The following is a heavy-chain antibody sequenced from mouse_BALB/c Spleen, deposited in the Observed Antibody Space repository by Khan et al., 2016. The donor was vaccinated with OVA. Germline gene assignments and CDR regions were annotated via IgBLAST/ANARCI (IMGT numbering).Heavy chain of an antibody. J-gene: IGHJ3*01. CDR2: ITYSGST. V-gene: IGHV3-2*02. Sequence: EVKLLESGPGLVKPSQSLSLTYTVTGYSITSDYAWNWIRQFPGNKLEWMGYITYSGSTSYRPSLKSRISITRDTSKNQFFLQLNSVTTEDTATYYCAMGRTYWGQGTLVTVSA. D-gene: IGHD4-1*01. CDR3: AMGRTY. CDR1: GYSITSDYA.